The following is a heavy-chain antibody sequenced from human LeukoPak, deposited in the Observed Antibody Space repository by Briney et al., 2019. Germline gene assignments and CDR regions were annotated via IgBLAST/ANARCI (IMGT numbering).Heavy chain of an antibody. CDR3: TMDKQLIDWDPLDFDH. CDR2: IRSKVFGGTT. D-gene: IGHD6-13*01. V-gene: IGHV3-49*04. CDR1: GFTFGDKT. J-gene: IGHJ4*02. Sequence: GGSLRLSCTGSGFTFGDKTISWVRQAPGKGLEWIGFIRSKVFGGTTEYAASVKGRFTISRDDSKSIAYLQMNSLKTEDTAMYYCTMDKQLIDWDPLDFDHWGQGTLVTVSS.